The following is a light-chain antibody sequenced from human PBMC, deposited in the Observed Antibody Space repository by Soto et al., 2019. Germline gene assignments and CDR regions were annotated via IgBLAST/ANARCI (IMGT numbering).Light chain of an antibody. J-gene: IGKJ1*01. CDR3: QQSYTKWT. V-gene: IGKV1-39*01. CDR1: QNIGSY. CDR2: AAS. Sequence: DIQMTQSPSSLSASVGDRVTITCRASQNIGSYLNWYHQKPGKAPKVLISAASILYSGVPSRFSGSGSGTDFTLTINSLQPEDFATYYCQQSYTKWTFGQGTKLEI.